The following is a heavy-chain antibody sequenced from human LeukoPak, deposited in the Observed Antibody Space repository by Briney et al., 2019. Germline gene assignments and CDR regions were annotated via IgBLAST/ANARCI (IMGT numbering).Heavy chain of an antibody. V-gene: IGHV1-46*01. J-gene: IGHJ4*02. CDR3: ARDKPDNNYGDLFAY. CDR1: GYTFTSCY. CDR2: INPSGGST. D-gene: IGHD4-17*01. Sequence: ASVKVSCKASGYTFTSCYMHWVRQAPGQGLEWMGIINPSGGSTSYAQKFQGRVTMTRDTSTSTVYMELSSLRSEDTAVYYCARDKPDNNYGDLFAYWGQGTLVTVSS.